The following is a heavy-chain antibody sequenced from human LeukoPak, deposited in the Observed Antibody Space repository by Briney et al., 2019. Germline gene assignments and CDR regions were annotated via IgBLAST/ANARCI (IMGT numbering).Heavy chain of an antibody. CDR1: GFTVSSNY. V-gene: IGHV3-53*01. CDR2: IYSGGST. J-gene: IGHJ4*02. Sequence: PGGSLRLSCAASGFTVSSNYMSWVRQAPGKGLEWVSVIYSGGSTYYADSVKGRFTISRHNSKNTLYLQMNSLRAEDTAVYYCAKGLGDSSGYYRSYFDYWGQGTLVTVSS. CDR3: AKGLGDSSGYYRSYFDY. D-gene: IGHD3-22*01.